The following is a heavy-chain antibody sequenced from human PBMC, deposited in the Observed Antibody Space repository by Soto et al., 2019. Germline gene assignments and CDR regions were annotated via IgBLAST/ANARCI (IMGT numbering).Heavy chain of an antibody. D-gene: IGHD3-9*01. CDR3: ARHPAGYDNWFDP. Sequence: GESLKISCKVSGYSFTSYWIAWVRQMPGKGLEWMGIIYPGDSDTRYSPSFQGQVTISADKSISTAYLQWSSLKASDTAMYYCARHPAGYDNWFDPWGQGTLVTVSS. CDR2: IYPGDSDT. V-gene: IGHV5-51*01. J-gene: IGHJ5*02. CDR1: GYSFTSYW.